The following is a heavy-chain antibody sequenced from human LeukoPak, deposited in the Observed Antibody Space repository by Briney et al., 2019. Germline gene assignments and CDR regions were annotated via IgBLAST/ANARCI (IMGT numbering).Heavy chain of an antibody. CDR1: GFTFSSYA. CDR3: AKDSKIVGATFRSYHFMDV. J-gene: IGHJ6*03. Sequence: GGSLRLSCAASGFTFSSYAMSWVRQAPGKGLEWVSAIRGSGDRTYYADSVKGRFTISRDNSKNTLYLQMNSLRVGDTAVYYCAKDSKIVGATFRSYHFMDVWGKGTAVTVSS. CDR2: IRGSGDRT. D-gene: IGHD1-26*01. V-gene: IGHV3-23*01.